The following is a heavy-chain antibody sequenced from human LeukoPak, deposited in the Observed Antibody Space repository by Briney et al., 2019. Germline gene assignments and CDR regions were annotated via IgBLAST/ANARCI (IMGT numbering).Heavy chain of an antibody. Sequence: GGSLRLSCAASGFTFSSYGMHWVRQAPGKGLEWVAAIWYDGSNKYYADSVKGRFTISRDNSKNTLYLQMNSLRAEDTAVYYCARGGEQWLDLYYFDYWGQGTLVTVSS. V-gene: IGHV3-33*01. J-gene: IGHJ4*02. D-gene: IGHD6-19*01. CDR1: GFTFSSYG. CDR3: ARGGEQWLDLYYFDY. CDR2: IWYDGSNK.